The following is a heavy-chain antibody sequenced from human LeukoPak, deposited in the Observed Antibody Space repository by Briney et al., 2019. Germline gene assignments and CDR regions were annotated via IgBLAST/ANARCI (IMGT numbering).Heavy chain of an antibody. J-gene: IGHJ5*02. D-gene: IGHD3-16*02. CDR3: ARASPSFTFGGVIVNP. V-gene: IGHV4-59*01. CDR2: IYYSGST. Sequence: PSETLSLTCTVSGGSISSYYWSWIRQPPGKGLEWIGYIYYSGSTKYNPSLKSRVTISVDTSKNQFSLKLSSVTAADTAVYYCARASPSFTFGGVIVNPWGQGTLVTVSS. CDR1: GGSISSYY.